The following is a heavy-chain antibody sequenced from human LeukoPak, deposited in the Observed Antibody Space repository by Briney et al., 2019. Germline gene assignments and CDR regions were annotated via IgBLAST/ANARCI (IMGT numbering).Heavy chain of an antibody. Sequence: SETLSLTCTVSGGSISSGGYYWSWIRQHPGKGLEWIGYIYYSGSTYYNPSLKSRVTISVDTSKNQFSLKLSSVTAADTAVYYCARGPYYYDSSGYYYWGQGTLVTVSS. J-gene: IGHJ4*02. V-gene: IGHV4-31*03. CDR1: GGSISSGGYY. CDR2: IYYSGST. CDR3: ARGPYYYDSSGYYY. D-gene: IGHD3-22*01.